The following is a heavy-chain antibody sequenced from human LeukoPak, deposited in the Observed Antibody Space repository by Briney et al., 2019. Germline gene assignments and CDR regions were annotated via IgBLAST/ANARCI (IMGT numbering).Heavy chain of an antibody. CDR3: ARKSSHFDSSGYFDY. V-gene: IGHV3-23*01. D-gene: IGHD3-22*01. J-gene: IGHJ4*02. CDR2: LGGNSGYT. CDR1: GFTFSSYA. Sequence: PGGSLRLSCAASGFTFSSYAMSWVRPAPGKGLEWVSDLGGNSGYTYYADSVKGRFTVSRDNSKNTLSLQMNSLRAEDTAVYYCARKSSHFDSSGYFDYWGQGTLLTVSS.